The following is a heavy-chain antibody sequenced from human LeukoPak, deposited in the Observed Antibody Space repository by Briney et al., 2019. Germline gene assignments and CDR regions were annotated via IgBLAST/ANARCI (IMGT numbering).Heavy chain of an antibody. CDR1: GGSISSYY. CDR3: ARGGNWEDFDY. CDR2: IYYSGST. J-gene: IGHJ4*02. D-gene: IGHD7-27*01. V-gene: IGHV4-59*01. Sequence: PSETLSLTCTVSGGSISSYYWSWIRQPPGKGLEWIGYIYYSGSTNYNPSLKSRVTISVDTSKDQFSLKLSSVTAADTAVYYRARGGNWEDFDYWGQGTLVTVSS.